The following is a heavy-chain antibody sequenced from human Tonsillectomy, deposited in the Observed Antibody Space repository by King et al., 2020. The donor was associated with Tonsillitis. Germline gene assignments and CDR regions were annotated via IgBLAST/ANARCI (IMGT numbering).Heavy chain of an antibody. J-gene: IGHJ6*02. Sequence: VQLVQSGGGLVQPDRSLRLSCAASGFTFDDYAMHWVRQAPGKGLEWFSGISWNSGSIGYADSVKGRFIISRDNAKNSLYLQMYSLRAEDSALYYCAKALGDYYYYYAMDVWGQGTTVTVSS. V-gene: IGHV3-9*01. D-gene: IGHD3-10*01. CDR3: AKALGDYYYYYAMDV. CDR1: GFTFDDYA. CDR2: ISWNSGSI.